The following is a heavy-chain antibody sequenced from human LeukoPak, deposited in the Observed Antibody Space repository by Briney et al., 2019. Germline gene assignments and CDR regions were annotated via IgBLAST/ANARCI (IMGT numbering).Heavy chain of an antibody. CDR3: ASHGSSGHDPLT. Sequence: PSETLSLTCTVSGDSIRSYYWNWIRRPPGKGLEWIGYIYYTGSTSYNPSLKSRVTISLGTSKSQFSLRLTSVTAADTAVHYCASHGSSGHDPLTWGQGTLVTVSS. J-gene: IGHJ4*01. V-gene: IGHV4-59*08. CDR1: GDSIRSYY. D-gene: IGHD5-12*01. CDR2: IYYTGST.